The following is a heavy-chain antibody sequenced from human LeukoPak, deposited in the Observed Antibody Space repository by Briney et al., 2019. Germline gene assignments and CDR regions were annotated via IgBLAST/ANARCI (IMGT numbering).Heavy chain of an antibody. V-gene: IGHV3-23*01. J-gene: IGHJ6*03. Sequence: GGSLRLSCAASGFTFSSYAMSWVRQAPGKGLEWVSAISGSGGSTYYADSVKGRFTISRDNSKNTLYLQMNSLRAEGTAVYYCGKSFCSSTSCYSSYYYYYMDVWGKGTTVTVSS. D-gene: IGHD2-2*01. CDR3: GKSFCSSTSCYSSYYYYYMDV. CDR2: ISGSGGST. CDR1: GFTFSSYA.